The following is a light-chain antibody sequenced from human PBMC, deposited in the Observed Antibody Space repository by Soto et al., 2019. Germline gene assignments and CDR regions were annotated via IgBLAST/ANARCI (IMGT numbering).Light chain of an antibody. V-gene: IGKV3-15*01. Sequence: EIVMTQSPATLSVSPGERATLSCRASQSVSSNLAWYQQKPGQAPRLLIYAASTRATGIPARFSGSGSGTEFTLTISSLQSEDFEVYYCQQYNNWPRTIGQGTKVEIK. J-gene: IGKJ1*01. CDR1: QSVSSN. CDR3: QQYNNWPRT. CDR2: AAS.